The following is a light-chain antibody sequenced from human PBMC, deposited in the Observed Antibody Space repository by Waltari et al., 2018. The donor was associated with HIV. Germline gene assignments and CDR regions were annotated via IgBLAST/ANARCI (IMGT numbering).Light chain of an antibody. Sequence: QSVLTQPPSVSGAPGQRVTISCTGSSSNIGAGYDVHWYQQLPGTATNLLIYGNSNRPSGVPDRCSGSKSGTSASLAITGLQAEDEADYYCQSYDSSLSGYVFGTGTKVTVL. CDR3: QSYDSSLSGYV. CDR2: GNS. J-gene: IGLJ1*01. V-gene: IGLV1-40*01. CDR1: SSNIGAGYD.